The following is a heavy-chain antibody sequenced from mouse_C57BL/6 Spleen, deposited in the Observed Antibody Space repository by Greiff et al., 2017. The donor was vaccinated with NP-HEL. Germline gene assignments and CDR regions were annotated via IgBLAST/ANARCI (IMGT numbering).Heavy chain of an antibody. CDR3: ARDSLRYKDYYAMDY. D-gene: IGHD1-1*01. CDR2: ISDGGSYT. Sequence: EVQLVESGGGLVKPGGSLKLSCAASGFTFISYAMSWVRQTPEKRLEWVATISDGGSYTYYPDNVKGRFTISRDNAKNNLYLQMSHLKSEDTAMYYCARDSLRYKDYYAMDYWGQGTSVTVSS. V-gene: IGHV5-4*01. CDR1: GFTFISYA. J-gene: IGHJ4*01.